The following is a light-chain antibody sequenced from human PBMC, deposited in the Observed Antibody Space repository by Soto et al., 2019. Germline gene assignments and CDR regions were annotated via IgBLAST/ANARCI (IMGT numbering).Light chain of an antibody. Sequence: AIRMTQSPSSLSASTGDRVTITCRASQGISSYLAWYQQKPGKAPKLLIYAASTLQSGVPSRFSGSGSGTDFTLTISYLQSEDFATYYCQQYYSYPLTFGGGTKVEIK. CDR3: QQYYSYPLT. V-gene: IGKV1-8*01. CDR2: AAS. J-gene: IGKJ4*01. CDR1: QGISSY.